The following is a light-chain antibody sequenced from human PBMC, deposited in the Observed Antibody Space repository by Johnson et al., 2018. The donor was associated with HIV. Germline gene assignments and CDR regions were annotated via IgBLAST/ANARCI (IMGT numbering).Light chain of an antibody. CDR3: GTWDSSLSAGRV. J-gene: IGLJ1*01. Sequence: QSVLTQPPSVSAAPGQKVTISCSGSSSNIGNNYVSWYQQVPGTAPKLIIYDNNKRPSGIPDRFSGSKSGTSATLGITGLQTGDEADYYCGTWDSSLSAGRVFGTGTKVTVL. CDR1: SSNIGNNY. CDR2: DNN. V-gene: IGLV1-51*01.